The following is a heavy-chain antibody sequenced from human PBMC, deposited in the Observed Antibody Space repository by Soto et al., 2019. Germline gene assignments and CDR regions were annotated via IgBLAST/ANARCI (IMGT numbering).Heavy chain of an antibody. D-gene: IGHD6-19*01. Sequence: PGGSLRLSCAASGFTLSSYWMHWVLQAPGKGLVWVSRINSDGSSTSYADSVKGRFTISRDNAKNTLYLQMNSLRAEDTAVYYCARVRIAVAVYYFDYWGQGTLVTVSS. CDR2: INSDGSST. J-gene: IGHJ4*02. CDR3: ARVRIAVAVYYFDY. V-gene: IGHV3-74*01. CDR1: GFTLSSYW.